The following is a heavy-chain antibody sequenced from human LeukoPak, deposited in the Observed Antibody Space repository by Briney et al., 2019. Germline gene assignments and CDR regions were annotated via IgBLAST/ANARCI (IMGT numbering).Heavy chain of an antibody. CDR1: GFTVSSNY. V-gene: IGHV3-53*01. D-gene: IGHD6-13*01. CDR2: IYSGGST. CDR3: AAGYSSSWYKTYNWFDP. J-gene: IGHJ5*02. Sequence: PGGSLRLSYAASGFTVSSNYMSWVRQAPGKGLEWASVIYSGGSTYYADSVKGRFTISRDNSKNTLYLQMNSLRAEDTAVYYCAAGYSSSWYKTYNWFDPWGQGTLVTVSS.